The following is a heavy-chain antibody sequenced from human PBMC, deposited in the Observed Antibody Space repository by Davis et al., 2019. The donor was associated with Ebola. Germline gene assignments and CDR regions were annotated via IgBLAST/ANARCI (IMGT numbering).Heavy chain of an antibody. J-gene: IGHJ4*02. D-gene: IGHD6-19*01. CDR3: ASSSSSGWYGY. Sequence: ASVKVSCKASGYTFTGYDINWVRQATGQGLEWMGWMNPNSGNTGYAQKFQGRVTMTRDTSISTAYMELSRLRSDDTAVYYCASSSSSGWYGYWGQGTLVTVSS. CDR2: MNPNSGNT. V-gene: IGHV1-8*01. CDR1: GYTFTGYD.